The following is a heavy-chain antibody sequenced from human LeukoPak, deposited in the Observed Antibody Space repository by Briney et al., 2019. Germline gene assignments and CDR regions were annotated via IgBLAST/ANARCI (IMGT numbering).Heavy chain of an antibody. CDR2: IYYSGST. D-gene: IGHD2-15*01. Sequence: PSETLSLTCTVSGGSISSSSYYWGWIRQPPGKGLEWIGSIYYSGSTYYNPPLKSRVTISVDTSKNQFSLKLSSVTAADTAVYYCARVYCSGGSCYSDYWGQGTLVTVSS. V-gene: IGHV4-39*01. CDR1: GGSISSSSYY. CDR3: ARVYCSGGSCYSDY. J-gene: IGHJ4*02.